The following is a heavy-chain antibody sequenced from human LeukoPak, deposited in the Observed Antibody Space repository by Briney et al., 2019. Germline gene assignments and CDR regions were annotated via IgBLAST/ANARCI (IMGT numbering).Heavy chain of an antibody. Sequence: GGSLRLSCAASGFTFSSYWMNWARQAPGKGLEWVASINHNGNVNYYVDSVKGRFTISRDNAKNSLYLQMSNLRAEDTAVYYCATDYDSSGPLEGAFDIWGQGTMVTASS. CDR2: INHNGNVN. V-gene: IGHV3-7*03. J-gene: IGHJ3*02. D-gene: IGHD3-22*01. CDR1: GFTFSSYW. CDR3: ATDYDSSGPLEGAFDI.